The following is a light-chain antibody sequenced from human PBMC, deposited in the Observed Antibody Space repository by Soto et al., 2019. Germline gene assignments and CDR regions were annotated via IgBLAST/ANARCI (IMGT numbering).Light chain of an antibody. V-gene: IGKV3-20*01. CDR3: LQYGSSPLT. J-gene: IGKJ4*01. CDR1: QSVTSTY. CDR2: GAS. Sequence: EIVLAQSPGTLSLSPGERATLSCRASQSVTSTYLAWYQQKPGQAPRLLIYGASNRATGIPDRFTGSGSGTDFTLTISRLEPEDFEVYYCLQYGSSPLTFGGGTKVEIK.